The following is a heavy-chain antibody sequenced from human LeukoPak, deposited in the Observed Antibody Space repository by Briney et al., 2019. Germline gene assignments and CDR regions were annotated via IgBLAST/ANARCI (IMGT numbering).Heavy chain of an antibody. Sequence: KPSETLSLTCTISGASISTYYWTWIRRPAGKGLEWIGRIYTSGTTNYNPSLKNRVTMSVDTSKNQFSLKLSSVTAADTAVYYCARGYGDYVGIENYFDYWGQGTLVTVSS. CDR2: IYTSGTT. V-gene: IGHV4-4*07. CDR3: ARGYGDYVGIENYFDY. D-gene: IGHD4-17*01. CDR1: GASISTYY. J-gene: IGHJ4*02.